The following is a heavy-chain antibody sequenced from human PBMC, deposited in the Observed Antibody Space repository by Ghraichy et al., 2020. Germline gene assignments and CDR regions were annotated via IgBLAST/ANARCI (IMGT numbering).Heavy chain of an antibody. Sequence: GGSLRLSCAASGFTFSSYAMSWVRQAPGKGLEWVSAISGSGGSTYYADSVKGRFTISRDNSKNTLYLQMNSLRAEDTAVYYCAKGGYCSSTSCYWDQWFDPWGQGTLVTVSS. CDR3: AKGGYCSSTSCYWDQWFDP. D-gene: IGHD2-2*01. J-gene: IGHJ5*01. CDR2: ISGSGGST. V-gene: IGHV3-23*01. CDR1: GFTFSSYA.